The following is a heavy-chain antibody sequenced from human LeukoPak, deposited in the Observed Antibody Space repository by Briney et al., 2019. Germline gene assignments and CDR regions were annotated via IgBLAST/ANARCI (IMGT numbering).Heavy chain of an antibody. CDR2: ISCDGSNK. Sequence: PGRSLRLSCAASGVTFSSYVMHWVRQAPGKGLEWVAVISCDGSNKYYADSVKGRFTISRDNSKNTLYLQMNSLRAEDTAVYYCAREGLWFGELRHYYYYGMDVWGQGTTVTVSS. V-gene: IGHV3-30-3*01. D-gene: IGHD3-10*01. CDR1: GVTFSSYV. CDR3: AREGLWFGELRHYYYYGMDV. J-gene: IGHJ6*02.